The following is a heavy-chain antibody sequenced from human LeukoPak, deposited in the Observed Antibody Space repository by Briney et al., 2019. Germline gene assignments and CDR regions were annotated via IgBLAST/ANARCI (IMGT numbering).Heavy chain of an antibody. J-gene: IGHJ5*02. CDR3: ARDGSSSWSPLTWFDP. Sequence: ASVKVSCKASGYTFTGYYMHWVRQAPGQGLEWMGWINPNSGGTNYAQKVQGRVTMTRDTSISTAYMELSRLRSDDTAVYYCARDGSSSWSPLTWFDPWGQGTLVTVSS. CDR1: GYTFTGYY. CDR2: INPNSGGT. D-gene: IGHD6-13*01. V-gene: IGHV1-2*02.